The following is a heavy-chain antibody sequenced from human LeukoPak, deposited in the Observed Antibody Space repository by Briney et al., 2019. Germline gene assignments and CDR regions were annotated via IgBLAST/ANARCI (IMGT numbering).Heavy chain of an antibody. CDR1: GFTFSSYT. J-gene: IGHJ4*02. Sequence: GGSLRLSCAASGFTFSSYTMNWVRQAPGRGLEWVSGISGSGTNTYYADSVKGRFTISRDNSKNTLYLQMNSLRAEDTAVYYCAKGDKPVIAMVKFDYWSQGTLVTVSS. V-gene: IGHV3-23*01. CDR3: AKGDKPVIAMVKFDY. D-gene: IGHD5-18*01. CDR2: ISGSGTNT.